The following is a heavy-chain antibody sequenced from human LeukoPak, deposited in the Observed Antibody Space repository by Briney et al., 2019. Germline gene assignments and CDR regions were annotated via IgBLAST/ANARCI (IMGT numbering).Heavy chain of an antibody. Sequence: GGSLRLSCAASGFTFSSYGMHWVRQAPGKGLEWVAVISYDGSNKYYADSVKGRFTISRDNSKNTLYLQMNSLRDEDTAVYYCARDGTYYDFWSGYLYGMDVWGQGTTVTVSS. CDR1: GFTFSSYG. CDR3: ARDGTYYDFWSGYLYGMDV. J-gene: IGHJ6*02. V-gene: IGHV3-30*03. CDR2: ISYDGSNK. D-gene: IGHD3-3*01.